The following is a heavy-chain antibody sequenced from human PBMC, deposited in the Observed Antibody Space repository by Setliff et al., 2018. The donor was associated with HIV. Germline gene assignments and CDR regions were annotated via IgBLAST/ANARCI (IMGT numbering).Heavy chain of an antibody. V-gene: IGHV1-69*10. D-gene: IGHD3-22*01. CDR3: ARGATYYYDSIGYYSLLADAFDI. Sequence: SVKVSCKASGGSFSSCAIICVRQAHGQGLEWMGGIIPILGIKKYAQKFQGRVTINADKSTSTAYMELSSLRSEDTAVYYCARGATYYYDSIGYYSLLADAFDIWGQGTMVTVSS. J-gene: IGHJ3*02. CDR1: GGSFSSCA. CDR2: IIPILGIK.